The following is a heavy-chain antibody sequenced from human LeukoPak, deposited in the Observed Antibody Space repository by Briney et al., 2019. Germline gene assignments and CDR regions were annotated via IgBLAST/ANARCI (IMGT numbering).Heavy chain of an antibody. J-gene: IGHJ4*02. Sequence: SETLSLTCTVSGGSISSSSYYWGWIRQPPGKGLVWFGSIYYSGSTYYNPSLKSRVTISVDTSKNQFSLKLSSVTAADTAVYYCARAPYGDYEGVGFDHWGQGTLVTVSS. CDR1: GGSISSSSYY. CDR2: IYYSGST. CDR3: ARAPYGDYEGVGFDH. V-gene: IGHV4-39*01. D-gene: IGHD4-17*01.